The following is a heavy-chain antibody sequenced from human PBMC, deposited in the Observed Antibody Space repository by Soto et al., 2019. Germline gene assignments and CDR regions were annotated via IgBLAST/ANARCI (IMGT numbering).Heavy chain of an antibody. J-gene: IGHJ5*02. D-gene: IGHD3-10*01. CDR2: INAGNGNT. V-gene: IGHV1-3*01. Sequence: QVQLVQSGAEVKKPGASVKVSCKASGYTFTSYAMHWVRQAPGQRLEWMGWINAGNGNTKYSQKFQGRVTITRDTSASTAYMELSSLRSEDTAVYYCASSYYGSGSYYKGSRFDPWGQGTLVTVSS. CDR1: GYTFTSYA. CDR3: ASSYYGSGSYYKGSRFDP.